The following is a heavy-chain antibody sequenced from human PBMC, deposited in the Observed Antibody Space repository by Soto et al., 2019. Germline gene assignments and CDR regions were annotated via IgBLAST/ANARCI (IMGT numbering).Heavy chain of an antibody. CDR1: GFTFSSYW. CDR3: ARDAGGPEGNYYYYYYMDV. V-gene: IGHV3-7*01. Sequence: GGSLRLSCAASGFTFSSYWMSWVRQAPGKGLEWVANIKQDGSEKYYVDSVKGRFTISRDNAKNSLYLQMNSLRAEDTAVYYCARDAGGPEGNYYYYYYMDVWGKGTTVTVSS. J-gene: IGHJ6*03. D-gene: IGHD1-26*01. CDR2: IKQDGSEK.